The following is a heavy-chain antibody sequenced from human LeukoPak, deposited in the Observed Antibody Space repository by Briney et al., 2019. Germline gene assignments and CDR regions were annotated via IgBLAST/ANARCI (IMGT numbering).Heavy chain of an antibody. V-gene: IGHV3-7*03. CDR1: GGSISSSSA. CDR2: IQDGSDK. Sequence: ETLSLTCTVSGGSISSSSAYWGWIRQPPGKGLEWVANIQDGSDKYYVDSVKGRFTISRDNAKNSLYLQMNSLRAEDTAVYYCARCFDIWGQGTMVTVSS. CDR3: ARCFDI. J-gene: IGHJ3*02.